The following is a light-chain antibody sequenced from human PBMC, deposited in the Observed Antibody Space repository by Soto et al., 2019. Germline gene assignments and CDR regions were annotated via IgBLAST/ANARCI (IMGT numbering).Light chain of an antibody. J-gene: IGLJ3*02. CDR2: STN. CDR1: SGSVSTSYY. V-gene: IGLV8-61*01. Sequence: QTVVTEEPWFSVSPGGTVTLTCGWSSGSVSTSYYPSWYQQTPGQAPRTLIYSTNTRSSGVPVRFSGSILGNKAALTITGAQADXESDYFCVLYMGSGIWAFGGGTKVTVL. CDR3: VLYMGSGIWA.